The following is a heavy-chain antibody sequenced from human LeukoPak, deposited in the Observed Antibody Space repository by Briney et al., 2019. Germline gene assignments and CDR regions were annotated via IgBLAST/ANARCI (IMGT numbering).Heavy chain of an antibody. Sequence: ASVKVSCKASGSTFSGYYIHWVRQAPGQGLEWMGWINPNSGDTHYVQKIQGRVTMTRDTSSSTAYMDLNSLISDDTAVYYCARVQYQLLFEGNWFDPWGQGTLVTVSS. CDR2: INPNSGDT. CDR3: ARVQYQLLFEGNWFDP. J-gene: IGHJ5*02. CDR1: GSTFSGYY. V-gene: IGHV1-2*02. D-gene: IGHD2-2*01.